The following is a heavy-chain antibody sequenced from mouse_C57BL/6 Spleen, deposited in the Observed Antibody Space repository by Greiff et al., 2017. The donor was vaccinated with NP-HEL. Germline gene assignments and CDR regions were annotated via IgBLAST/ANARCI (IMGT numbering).Heavy chain of an antibody. CDR3: ARDIYYGGFAY. V-gene: IGHV1-64*01. Sequence: QVQLQQPGAELVKPGASVKLSCKASGYTFTSYWMHWVKQRPGQGLEWIGMIHPNSGSTNYNEKFKSKATLTVDKSSSTAYMQLISLTSEDSAVYYCARDIYYGGFAYWGQGTLVTVSA. D-gene: IGHD1-1*01. J-gene: IGHJ3*01. CDR1: GYTFTSYW. CDR2: IHPNSGST.